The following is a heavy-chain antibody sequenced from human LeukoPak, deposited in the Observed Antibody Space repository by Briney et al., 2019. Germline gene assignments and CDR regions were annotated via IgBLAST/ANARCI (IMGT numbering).Heavy chain of an antibody. CDR2: ISYDGSNK. CDR1: GFTFSSYG. D-gene: IGHD1-26*01. CDR3: AGSIVGDAFDY. Sequence: PGGSLRLSCAASGFTFSSYGMHWVRQAPGKGLEWVAVISYDGSNKYYADSVKGRFTISRDNSKNTLYLQMNSLRAEDTAVYYCAGSIVGDAFDYWGQGTLVTVSS. V-gene: IGHV3-30*03. J-gene: IGHJ4*02.